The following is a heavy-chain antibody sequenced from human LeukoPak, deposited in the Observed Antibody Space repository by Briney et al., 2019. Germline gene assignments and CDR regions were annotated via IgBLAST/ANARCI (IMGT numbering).Heavy chain of an antibody. D-gene: IGHD3-10*01. CDR2: IYYSGST. J-gene: IGHJ5*02. CDR3: ARVRGSGIRWFDP. V-gene: IGHV4-59*01. CDR1: GGSISSYY. Sequence: PSETLSLTCTVSGGSISSYYWSWIRQPPGKGLEWIGYIYYSGSTNYNPSLKSRVTISVDTSKNQFSLKLSSVTAADTAVYYCARVRGSGIRWFDPWGQGTLVTVSS.